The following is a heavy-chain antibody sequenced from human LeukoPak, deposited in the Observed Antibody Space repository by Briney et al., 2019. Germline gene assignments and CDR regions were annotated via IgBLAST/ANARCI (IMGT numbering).Heavy chain of an antibody. Sequence: PSETLSLTCTVSGGSISSYYWSWIWQPPGKGLEGIGYIYYSGSTNYNPSLKSRVTISVDTSKNQFSLKLSSVTAADTAVYYCAGHRLVGSSQFDPWGQGTLVTVSS. CDR2: IYYSGST. CDR3: AGHRLVGSSQFDP. V-gene: IGHV4-59*08. CDR1: GGSISSYY. D-gene: IGHD1-26*01. J-gene: IGHJ5*02.